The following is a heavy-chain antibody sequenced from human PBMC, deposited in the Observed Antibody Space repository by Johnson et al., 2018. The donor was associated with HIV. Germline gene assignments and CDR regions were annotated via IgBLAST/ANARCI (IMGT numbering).Heavy chain of an antibody. CDR2: INWNGAIT. V-gene: IGHV3-20*04. D-gene: IGHD5-24*01. CDR3: AKDRQATSTLGAFDI. CDR1: GFTFSNAC. J-gene: IGHJ3*02. Sequence: VQLVESGGGLVQPGRSLRLSCAASGFTFSNACMTWVRQAPGKGLEWVSRINWNGAITAYADSVKGRFTISRDNAKNSLYLQMNSLRAEDTALYYCAKDRQATSTLGAFDIWGQGNMVIVSS.